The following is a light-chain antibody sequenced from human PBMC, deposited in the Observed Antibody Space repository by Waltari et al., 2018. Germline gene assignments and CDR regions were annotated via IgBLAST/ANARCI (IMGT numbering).Light chain of an antibody. V-gene: IGKV3-15*01. CDR1: QNIRSN. CDR2: GAS. CDR3: QQYDNWPPIT. J-gene: IGKJ2*01. Sequence: EIVMTQSPATLSVSPGERATLPCRASQNIRSNLAWYRQKPGQAPRLLIYGASFRATGIPARFSGSGSGTEFTLSISSLQSEDFAIYYCQQYDNWPPITFGQGTKLEIK.